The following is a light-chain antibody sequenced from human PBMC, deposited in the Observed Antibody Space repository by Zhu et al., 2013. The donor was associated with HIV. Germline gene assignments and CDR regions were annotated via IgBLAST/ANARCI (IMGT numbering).Light chain of an antibody. Sequence: IQMTQSPSTLSASVGDRVTITCRASQNIGDSVAWYQQKPGKAPYVLIYSASSFISGVPSRFSGSGSATEFTLTVSNLQADDFATYYCQQFHGYPGFTFGPGTKVDIK. J-gene: IGKJ3*01. CDR3: QQFHGYPGFT. V-gene: IGKV1-5*01. CDR1: QNIGDS. CDR2: SAS.